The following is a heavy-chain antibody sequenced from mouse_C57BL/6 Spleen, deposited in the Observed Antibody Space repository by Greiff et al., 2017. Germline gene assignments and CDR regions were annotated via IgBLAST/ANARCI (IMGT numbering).Heavy chain of an antibody. V-gene: IGHV1-15*01. D-gene: IGHD2-2*01. CDR1: GYTFTDYE. CDR3: TRWDSGYLDWYFDV. J-gene: IGHJ1*03. CDR2: IDPETGGT. Sequence: QVQLQQSGAELVRPGASVTLSCKASGYTFTDYEMHWVKQTPVPGLEWIGAIDPETGGTAYNQKFKGKAILTADKSSSTAYMELRSLTSEDSAVYYCTRWDSGYLDWYFDVWGTGTTVTVSS.